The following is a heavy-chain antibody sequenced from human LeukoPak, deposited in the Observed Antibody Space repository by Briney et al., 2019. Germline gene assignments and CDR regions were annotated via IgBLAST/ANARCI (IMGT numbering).Heavy chain of an antibody. Sequence: SSETLSLTCTVSGGSISSSSYYWGWIRQPPGKGLEWIGSIYYSGRTYYNSSLKSRGTISVDTSKNQFSLKVTSVTAADTAVYYCASAYYDILGGHFDYWGQGTLVTVSS. CDR3: ASAYYDILGGHFDY. J-gene: IGHJ4*02. V-gene: IGHV4-39*07. CDR1: GGSISSSSYY. CDR2: IYYSGRT. D-gene: IGHD3-9*01.